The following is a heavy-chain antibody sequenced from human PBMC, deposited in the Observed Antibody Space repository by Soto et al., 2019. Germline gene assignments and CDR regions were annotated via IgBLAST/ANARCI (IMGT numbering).Heavy chain of an antibody. CDR3: ASRVRIDAFAI. D-gene: IGHD1-1*01. Sequence: QVQLQESGPGLVKPSETLSLTCTVSSGSISRYYWTWIRQPPGKGLEWIGYISYSGSTNYNPSLKSRVTISADTSKNQFSLKLSSVTAADTAVYYCASRVRIDAFAIWGQGTMVTVSS. J-gene: IGHJ3*02. CDR2: ISYSGST. CDR1: SGSISRYY. V-gene: IGHV4-59*08.